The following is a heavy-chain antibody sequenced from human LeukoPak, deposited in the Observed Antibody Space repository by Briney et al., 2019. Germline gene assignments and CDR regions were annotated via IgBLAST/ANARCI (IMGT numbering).Heavy chain of an antibody. CDR1: RFTFSDYW. V-gene: IGHV3-7*01. D-gene: IGHD3-16*01. CDR3: ARDPDYRGSQPHGYFDY. J-gene: IGHJ4*02. CDR2: IKRDGSDI. Sequence: GGSLRLSCAAPRFTFSDYWMSWVRQAPGKGLEWVAYIKRDGSDIYYVDSVKGRFIISRDNAKNSLYLQMNSLRAEDTAVYYCARDPDYRGSQPHGYFDYWGQGTLVTVSS.